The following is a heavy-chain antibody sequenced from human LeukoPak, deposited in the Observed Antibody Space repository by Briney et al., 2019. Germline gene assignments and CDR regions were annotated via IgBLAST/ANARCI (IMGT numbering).Heavy chain of an antibody. J-gene: IGHJ3*02. Sequence: SETLSLTCAVYGGSFSGYYWSWIRQPPGKGLEWIGEINHSGSTNYNPSLKSRVTISVDTSKNQFSLKLSSVTAAETAVYYCAGGSDYDILTRHAFDIWGQGTMVTVSS. CDR1: GGSFSGYY. D-gene: IGHD3-9*01. V-gene: IGHV4-34*01. CDR2: INHSGST. CDR3: AGGSDYDILTRHAFDI.